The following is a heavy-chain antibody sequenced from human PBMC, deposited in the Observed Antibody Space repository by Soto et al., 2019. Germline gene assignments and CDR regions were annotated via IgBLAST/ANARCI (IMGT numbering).Heavy chain of an antibody. CDR1: GYTFTSYA. Sequence: RASVKVSCKASGYTFTSYAMHWVRQAPGQRLEWMGWINAGNGNTKYSQRFQGRVTITRDTSASTAYMELSSLRSEDTAVYYCARESTTVTTIDYWGQGTLVTVSS. D-gene: IGHD4-17*01. V-gene: IGHV1-3*01. CDR2: INAGNGNT. CDR3: ARESTTVTTIDY. J-gene: IGHJ4*02.